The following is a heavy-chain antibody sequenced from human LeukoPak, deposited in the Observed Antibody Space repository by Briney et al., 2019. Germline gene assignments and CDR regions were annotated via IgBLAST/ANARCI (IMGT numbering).Heavy chain of an antibody. D-gene: IGHD6-19*01. V-gene: IGHV4-34*01. CDR1: GGSFSGYY. CDR2: INQSGST. Sequence: SETLSLTCAVYGGSFSGYYWSWIRQPPGKGLECSGEINQSGSTNYNPSLKSRITISIDTSKNLFSLKLSSVIAADTAVYYCARGRISGGRHDAFDIWGQGTMVTVSS. J-gene: IGHJ3*02. CDR3: ARGRISGGRHDAFDI.